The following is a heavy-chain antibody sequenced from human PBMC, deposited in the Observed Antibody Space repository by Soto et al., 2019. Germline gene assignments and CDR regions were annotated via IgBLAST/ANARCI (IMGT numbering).Heavy chain of an antibody. J-gene: IGHJ4*02. CDR1: GGPFSGYY. CDR3: ARGRYNWNRGYYFDY. D-gene: IGHD1-20*01. CDR2: INHSGST. Sequence: SETLSLTCAVYGGPFSGYYWSWIRQPPGKGLEWIGEINHSGSTNYNPSLKSRVTISVDTSKNQFSLKLSSVTAADTAVYYCARGRYNWNRGYYFDYWGQGTLVTVSS. V-gene: IGHV4-34*01.